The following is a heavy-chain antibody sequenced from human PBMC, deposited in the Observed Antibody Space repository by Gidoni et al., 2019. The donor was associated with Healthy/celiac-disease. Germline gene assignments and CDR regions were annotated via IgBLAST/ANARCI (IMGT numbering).Heavy chain of an antibody. CDR3: ARVYSSGWDTPSLGD. CDR2: ISSSSIYI. V-gene: IGHV3-21*01. Sequence: EVQLVESGGGLVKPGGYLRLSCAASGFTFSSYSMNWVRQAPGKGLEWVSSISSSSIYIYYADSVKGRFTISRDNAKNSLYLQMNSLRAEDTAVYYCARVYSSGWDTPSLGDWGQGTLVTVSS. CDR1: GFTFSSYS. D-gene: IGHD6-19*01. J-gene: IGHJ4*02.